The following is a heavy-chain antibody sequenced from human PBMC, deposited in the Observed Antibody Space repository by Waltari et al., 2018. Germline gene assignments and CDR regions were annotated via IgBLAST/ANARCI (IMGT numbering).Heavy chain of an antibody. D-gene: IGHD6-13*01. CDR3: ARVGPYSTSYYFDT. CDR2: ISSGSDTI. J-gene: IGHJ4*01. V-gene: IGHV3-48*01. Sequence: DVQLVESGGGLIKRGGSLRLSGSVAGFPLTRSNMNWVRPAPGKGLEWVSYISSGSDTIYYADSVKGRFTISRDNAQNSLYLEMNSLRGEDTAVYYCARVGPYSTSYYFDTWGQGTLVTVSS. CDR1: GFPLTRSN.